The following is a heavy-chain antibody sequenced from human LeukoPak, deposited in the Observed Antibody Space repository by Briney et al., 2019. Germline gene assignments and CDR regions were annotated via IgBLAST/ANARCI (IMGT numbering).Heavy chain of an antibody. CDR1: GYTFTGYH. Sequence: APVKVSCKASGYTFTGYHIHWVRQAPGQGLEWMGWINPNSGGTNYAQTFQGRVTMTRDTSISTAYIELNRLRFDDTAVYYCARGYCTGDTCSGAWFDPWGRGTLVTVSS. J-gene: IGHJ5*02. D-gene: IGHD2-15*01. CDR2: INPNSGGT. V-gene: IGHV1-2*02. CDR3: ARGYCTGDTCSGAWFDP.